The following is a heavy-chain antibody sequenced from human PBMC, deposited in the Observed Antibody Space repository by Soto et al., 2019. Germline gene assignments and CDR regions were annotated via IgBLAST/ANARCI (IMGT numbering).Heavy chain of an antibody. CDR2: ISYDGSNK. CDR3: ARRLICSRGGSCYSWNYYYYGMDV. D-gene: IGHD2-15*01. V-gene: IGHV3-30-3*01. Sequence: VGSLRLSCASSGFTFSSYAMHCVRQAPGKWLEWVAVISYDGSNKYYADSVKGRFTISRDNSKNTLYLQMNSLRAEDTAVYYCARRLICSRGGSCYSWNYYYYGMDVWGQGTTFTVSS. J-gene: IGHJ6*01. CDR1: GFTFSSYA.